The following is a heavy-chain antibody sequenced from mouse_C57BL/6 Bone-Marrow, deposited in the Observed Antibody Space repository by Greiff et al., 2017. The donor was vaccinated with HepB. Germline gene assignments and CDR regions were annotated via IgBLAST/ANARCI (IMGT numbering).Heavy chain of an antibody. Sequence: QVQLQQPGAELVRPGTSVKLSCKASGYTFTSYWMHWVKQRPGQGLEWIGVIVPSDSYTNYNQKFKGKATLTVGTSSSTAYMQLSSLTSEDSAVYDCVNSYWGQGTLVTVSA. V-gene: IGHV1-59*01. CDR3: VNSY. J-gene: IGHJ3*01. CDR2: IVPSDSYT. CDR1: GYTFTSYW.